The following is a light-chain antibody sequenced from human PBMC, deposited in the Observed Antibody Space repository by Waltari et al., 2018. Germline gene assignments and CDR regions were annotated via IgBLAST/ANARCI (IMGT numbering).Light chain of an antibody. Sequence: EIVLTQSPATLSLSPGERATLSCRASQSVNSYLAWYQQTPGQAPRLLIYDASNRATGIPARFSGSGSGTEFTLTISSLEPEDFAVYYCQQRGNWPLTFGGGTKVEIK. J-gene: IGKJ4*01. V-gene: IGKV3-11*01. CDR2: DAS. CDR1: QSVNSY. CDR3: QQRGNWPLT.